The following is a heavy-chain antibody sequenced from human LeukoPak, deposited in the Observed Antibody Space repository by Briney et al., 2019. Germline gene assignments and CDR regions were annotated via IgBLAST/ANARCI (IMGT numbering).Heavy chain of an antibody. CDR3: ARAPYGSGIFS. CDR2: IYHSGST. Sequence: PSETLSLTCTVSGYSISSGYFWGWIRQPPGKGLEWIGSIYHSGSTYYNPSLKSRVTISVDTSKNQFSLKLSSVTAADTAVYYRARAPYGSGIFSWGQGTLATVSS. CDR1: GYSISSGYF. J-gene: IGHJ5*02. D-gene: IGHD3-10*01. V-gene: IGHV4-38-2*02.